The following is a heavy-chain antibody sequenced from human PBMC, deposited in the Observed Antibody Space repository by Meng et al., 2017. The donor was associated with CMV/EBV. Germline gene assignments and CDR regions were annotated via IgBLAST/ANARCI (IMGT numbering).Heavy chain of an antibody. CDR2: IYWDDDK. Sequence: QINLKGSGPTQVKPTQALTLTCTFAGFSLRTSGVGVGWIRQPPGKALEWVALIYWDDDKRYSPSLKSRLTTTKDTSKNQVVLTMTNMDPVDTATYYCAHRGSYGYHGYWGQGTLVTVSS. J-gene: IGHJ4*02. V-gene: IGHV2-5*02. D-gene: IGHD5-18*01. CDR3: AHRGSYGYHGY. CDR1: GFSLRTSGVG.